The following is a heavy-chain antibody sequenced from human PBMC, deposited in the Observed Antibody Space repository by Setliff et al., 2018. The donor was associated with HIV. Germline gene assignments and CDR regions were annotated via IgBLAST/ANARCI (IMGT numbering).Heavy chain of an antibody. CDR2: IYSSGST. Sequence: SETLSLTCTVSGGSISSGGYYWSWIRQHPGKGLEWIGYIYSSGSTYYNPSLKSRVTISIDTSKNQFSLKLSSVTAADTAVYYCARGLVVVTDSDYDTNYYYYYYMDVRGKGTTVTVSS. CDR1: GGSISSGGYY. J-gene: IGHJ6*03. V-gene: IGHV4-31*03. CDR3: ARGLVVVTDSDYDTNYYYYYYMDV. D-gene: IGHD5-12*01.